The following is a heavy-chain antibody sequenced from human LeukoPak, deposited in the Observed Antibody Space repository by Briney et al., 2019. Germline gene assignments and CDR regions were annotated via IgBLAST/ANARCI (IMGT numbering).Heavy chain of an antibody. Sequence: SETLSLTCTVSSGSISTYTWGGRRQPAGKGLEWIGRIYTRGSSNYHPSLKSRVTMSEGTSKNQFSVKLSSVTAADTAVYYCARAKDNYRGNDAFDIWGQGTMVTVSS. CDR2: IYTRGSS. J-gene: IGHJ3*02. CDR3: ARAKDNYRGNDAFDI. CDR1: SGSISTYT. D-gene: IGHD4/OR15-4a*01. V-gene: IGHV4-4*07.